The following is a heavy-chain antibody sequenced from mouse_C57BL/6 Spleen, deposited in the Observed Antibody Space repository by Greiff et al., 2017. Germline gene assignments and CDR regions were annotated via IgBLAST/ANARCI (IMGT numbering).Heavy chain of an antibody. J-gene: IGHJ1*03. Sequence: VHLVESGAELARPGASVKMSCKASGYTFTSYTMHWVKQRPGQGLEWIGYINPSSGYTKYNQKFKDKATLTADKSSSTAYMQLSSLTSEDSAVYYCARSDGYYWYFDVWGTGTTVTVSS. CDR2: INPSSGYT. CDR1: GYTFTSYT. D-gene: IGHD2-3*01. V-gene: IGHV1-4*01. CDR3: ARSDGYYWYFDV.